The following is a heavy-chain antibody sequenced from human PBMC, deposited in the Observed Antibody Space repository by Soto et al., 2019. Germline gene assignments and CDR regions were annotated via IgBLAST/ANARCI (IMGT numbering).Heavy chain of an antibody. CDR3: ARDKITGRFDY. D-gene: IGHD2-8*02. Sequence: QVQLQQWGAGLLKPSETLSLTCAVYGGSFSGYYWTWIRQPPGTGLEWMGEINHSGSTNYNPSLKIRVNISVDTSKNQFSLKLTSVTAAYTAVYYCARDKITGRFDYWGQGTLVTVSS. CDR1: GGSFSGYY. J-gene: IGHJ4*02. V-gene: IGHV4-34*01. CDR2: INHSGST.